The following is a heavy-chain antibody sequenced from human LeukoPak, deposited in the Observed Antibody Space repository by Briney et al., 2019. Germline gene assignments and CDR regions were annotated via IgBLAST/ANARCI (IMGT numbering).Heavy chain of an antibody. CDR1: SGSISSYY. J-gene: IGHJ6*02. CDR2: IYYSGSN. Sequence: PSETLSLTCTVSSGSISSYYWSWLRQPPGKGLEWIGYIYYSGSNNYNPSRKSRVTISVDTAKNQFSLKLSSVTAADTAVYYCARDSGIAAAGRVKDYYYYGMDVWGQGTTVTVSS. D-gene: IGHD6-13*01. V-gene: IGHV4-59*01. CDR3: ARDSGIAAAGRVKDYYYYGMDV.